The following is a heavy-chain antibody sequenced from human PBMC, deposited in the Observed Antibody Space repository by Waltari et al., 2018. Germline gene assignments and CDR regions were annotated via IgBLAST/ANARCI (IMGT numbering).Heavy chain of an antibody. CDR1: GYTLTELS. D-gene: IGHD6-13*01. CDR3: ATGSIAAAGTRGWFDP. Sequence: QVQLVQSGAEVKKPGASVKVSCKVSGYTLTELSMHWVRQAPGKGLEWMGGFEPEDGETINAKKFQGRVTMTEDTSTDTAYMELSSLRSEDTAVYYCATGSIAAAGTRGWFDPWGQGTLVTISS. J-gene: IGHJ5*02. V-gene: IGHV1-24*01. CDR2: FEPEDGET.